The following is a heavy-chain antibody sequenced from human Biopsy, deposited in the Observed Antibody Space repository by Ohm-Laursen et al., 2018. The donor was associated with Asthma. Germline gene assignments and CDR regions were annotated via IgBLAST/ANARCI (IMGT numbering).Heavy chain of an antibody. D-gene: IGHD3-22*01. V-gene: IGHV4-30-4*01. CDR2: IYYSGST. CDR1: GGSFSDYY. CDR3: ARDLSFYDSSGYYRRWFDP. Sequence: TLSLTCAVYGGSFSDYYWSWIRQPPGKGLEWIGYIYYSGSTYYNPSLKSRVTISVDTSKNQFSLKLSSVTAADTAVYYCARDLSFYDSSGYYRRWFDPWGQGTLVTVSS. J-gene: IGHJ5*02.